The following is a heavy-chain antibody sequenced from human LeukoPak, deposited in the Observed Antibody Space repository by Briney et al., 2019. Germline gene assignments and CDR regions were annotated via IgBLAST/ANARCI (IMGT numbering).Heavy chain of an antibody. J-gene: IGHJ4*02. CDR3: AKPSSGWSYYFDY. V-gene: IGHV1-18*01. Sequence: ASVKVSRKASGYTFTSYGISWVRQAPGQGLEWMGWISAYNGDTNYAQKLQGRVTMTTDTSTSTAYMELRSLRSDDTAVYYCAKPSSGWSYYFDYWGQGTLVTVSS. CDR2: ISAYNGDT. D-gene: IGHD6-19*01. CDR1: GYTFTSYG.